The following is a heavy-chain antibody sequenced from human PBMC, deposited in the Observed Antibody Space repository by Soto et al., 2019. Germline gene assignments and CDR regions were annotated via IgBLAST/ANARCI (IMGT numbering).Heavy chain of an antibody. V-gene: IGHV4-30-4*01. D-gene: IGHD4-17*01. J-gene: IGHJ2*01. CDR2: IYDSGST. CDR1: GGSISGGVGGLYY. Sequence: QLQLRESGPGLVKPSETLSLTCTVSGGSISGGVGGLYYWSWIRQPPGKGLGWIGYIYDSGSTYYTPSLKCRVTLSVDTSKTRFSLRLSSVTAADTAVYYCAREVIPLTTDWYFDLWGRGTLVTVSS. CDR3: AREVIPLTTDWYFDL.